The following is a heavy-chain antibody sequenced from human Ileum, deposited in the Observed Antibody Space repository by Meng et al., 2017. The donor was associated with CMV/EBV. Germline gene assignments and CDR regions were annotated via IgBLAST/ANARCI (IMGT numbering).Heavy chain of an antibody. D-gene: IGHD1/OR15-1a*01. CDR2: ISGSGGAI. CDR1: GFTFSNYA. Sequence: EVPLLEPGGGLVQPGGSLKLSGAASGFTFSNYAMSWVRQSPGKGLEWVSTISGSGGAIYYVDSVRGRFTISRDNSRNTLYLQMNSVRVDDTAMYYCARTNNADYWGQGTLVTVSS. J-gene: IGHJ4*02. CDR3: ARTNNADY. V-gene: IGHV3-23*01.